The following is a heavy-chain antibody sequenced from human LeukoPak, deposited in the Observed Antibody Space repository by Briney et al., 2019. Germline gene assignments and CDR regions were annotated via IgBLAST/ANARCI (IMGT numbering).Heavy chain of an antibody. V-gene: IGHV3-33*08. CDR2: IWYGGSNT. CDR1: GFTFSTYG. J-gene: IGHJ3*02. Sequence: GRSLRLSCAASGFTFSTYGMHWVRQAPGKGLEWVAVIWYGGSNTYYADSVKGRFTISRDNSKNTLYLQMNSLRAEDTAVYYCAPLGVLISGYRAFDIWGQGTMVAVSS. CDR3: APLGVLISGYRAFDI. D-gene: IGHD3-3*01.